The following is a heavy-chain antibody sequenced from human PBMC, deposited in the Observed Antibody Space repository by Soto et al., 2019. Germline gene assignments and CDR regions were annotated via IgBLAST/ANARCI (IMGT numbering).Heavy chain of an antibody. CDR1: GGTFSSYA. D-gene: IGHD3-3*01. J-gene: IGHJ3*02. CDR3: ARGGYYDFWSGYPNDAFDI. CDR2: IIPIFGTT. V-gene: IGHV1-69*06. Sequence: SVKVSCKASGGTFSSYAISWVRQAPGQGLEWMGGIIPIFGTTNYAQKFQGRVTITADKSTSTAYMELSSLRSEDTAVYYCARGGYYDFWSGYPNDAFDIWGQGTMVTVSS.